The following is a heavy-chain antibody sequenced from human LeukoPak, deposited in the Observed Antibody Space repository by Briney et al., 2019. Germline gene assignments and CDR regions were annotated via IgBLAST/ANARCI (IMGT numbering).Heavy chain of an antibody. CDR1: GGSIRSYY. Sequence: TSETLSLTCTVSGGSIRSYYWSWIRQPPGKGLEWIGYIYYSGSTNYNPSLKSRVTISVDTSKNQLSLKLSSVTAADTAMYYCARQDWVYCGGDCYLGYFDYWGQGTLVTVSS. D-gene: IGHD2-21*02. J-gene: IGHJ4*02. CDR2: IYYSGST. V-gene: IGHV4-59*08. CDR3: ARQDWVYCGGDCYLGYFDY.